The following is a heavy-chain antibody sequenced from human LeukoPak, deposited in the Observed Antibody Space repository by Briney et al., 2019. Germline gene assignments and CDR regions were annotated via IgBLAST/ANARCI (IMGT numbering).Heavy chain of an antibody. J-gene: IGHJ4*02. CDR3: AKDTSWAAAGYYFDY. V-gene: IGHV3-23*01. D-gene: IGHD6-13*01. Sequence: GGSLRLSCAASGFTFSSYAMSWVRQAPGKGVEWVSAISGSGGSTYYADSVKGRFTISRDNSKNTLYLQMNSLRAEDTAVYYCAKDTSWAAAGYYFDYWGQGTLVTVSS. CDR1: GFTFSSYA. CDR2: ISGSGGST.